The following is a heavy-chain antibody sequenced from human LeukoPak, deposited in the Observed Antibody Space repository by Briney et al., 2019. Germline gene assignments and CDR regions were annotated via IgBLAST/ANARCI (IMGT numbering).Heavy chain of an antibody. CDR1: GGSISSYX. J-gene: IGHJ5*02. V-gene: IGHV4-59*01. Sequence: SETXXLTXTXXGGSISSYXWSWIRQPPGKGLEWIGYIYYSGSTNYPPSLKRRVTISVDTSKNQFSLKLSSVTAADTAVYYCARDFRRYSSSPNWFDPWGQGTLVTVSS. D-gene: IGHD6-6*01. CDR3: ARDFRRYSSSPNWFDP. CDR2: IYYSGST.